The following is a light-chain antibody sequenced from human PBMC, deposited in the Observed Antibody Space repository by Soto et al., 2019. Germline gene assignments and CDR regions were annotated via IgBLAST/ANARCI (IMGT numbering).Light chain of an antibody. CDR3: QQYGSSPLFT. J-gene: IGKJ3*01. V-gene: IGKV3-20*01. CDR1: QTVTNNY. CDR2: GAS. Sequence: EIVLTQSPGTLSLSPGERATLSCRASQTVTNNYLARYQQKPGLAPRLLIFGASSRATGIPDRFGGSGSGTDFTLTISSLEPEDFAVYYCQQYGSSPLFTFGPGTKVDFK.